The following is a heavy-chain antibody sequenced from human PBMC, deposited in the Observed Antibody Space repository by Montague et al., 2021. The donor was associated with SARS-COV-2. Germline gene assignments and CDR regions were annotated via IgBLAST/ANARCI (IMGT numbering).Heavy chain of an antibody. D-gene: IGHD6-6*01. CDR2: INHSGST. CDR1: GGSFSGYY. CDR3: ARGVRQLGVRYYYYYIDV. J-gene: IGHJ6*03. V-gene: IGHV4-34*01. Sequence: SETLSLTCAVYGGSFSGYYWSWIRQPPGKGLEWIGGINHSGSTDYNPSLKSRVTISMDTSKNQFSLKLSSVTAADTAVYYCARGVRQLGVRYYYYYIDVWGQGTMVTVSS.